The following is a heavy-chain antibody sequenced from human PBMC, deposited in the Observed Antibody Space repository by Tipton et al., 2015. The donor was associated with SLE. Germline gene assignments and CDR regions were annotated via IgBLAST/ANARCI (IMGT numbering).Heavy chain of an antibody. D-gene: IGHD2-15*01. CDR2: ISHSGST. CDR3: ARHVYCSGGSCYSGDYFDY. CDR1: GGSFSGYY. Sequence: TLSLTCAVYGGSFSGYYWSWIRQPPGKGLEWIGEISHSGSTKYKPSLKSRVTISVDTSKNQFSLKLSSVTAADTAVYYCARHVYCSGGSCYSGDYFDYWGQGTLVTVSS. V-gene: IGHV4-34*01. J-gene: IGHJ4*02.